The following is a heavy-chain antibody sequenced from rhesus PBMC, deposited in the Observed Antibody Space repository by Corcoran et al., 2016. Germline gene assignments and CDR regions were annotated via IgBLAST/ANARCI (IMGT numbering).Heavy chain of an antibody. D-gene: IGHD4-29*01. CDR2: ITYSGST. Sequence: QVQLQESGPGLVKPSETLSLTCAVSGGSISSGYYYWSWIRQPPGKGLEWIVYITYSGSTSSNPSIKSRVTISRDTSKNQFSLKLSSVTAADTAVYYCAREIYGGGVDYWGQGVLVTVSS. V-gene: IGHV4-122*02. J-gene: IGHJ4*01. CDR1: GGSISSGYYY. CDR3: AREIYGGGVDY.